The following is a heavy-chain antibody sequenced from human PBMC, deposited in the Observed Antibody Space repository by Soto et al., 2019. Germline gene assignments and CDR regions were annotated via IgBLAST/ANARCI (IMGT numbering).Heavy chain of an antibody. CDR2: SITIFGTA. Sequence: QVQLVQSGAEVKKPGSSVKVSCKASGGTFSSYAISWVRQAPGPGLEWIGGSITIFGTANYAQKFQGRATITGDKCTRTGYIEMGSVRSEDPAVYYWARDEFSLELLPPDTNWFDPWGQGSLVTVS. CDR1: GGTFSSYA. V-gene: IGHV1-69*06. D-gene: IGHD1-26*01. CDR3: ARDEFSLELLPPDTNWFDP. J-gene: IGHJ5*02.